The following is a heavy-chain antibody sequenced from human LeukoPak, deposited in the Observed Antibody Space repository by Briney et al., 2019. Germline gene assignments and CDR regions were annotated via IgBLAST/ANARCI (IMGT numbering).Heavy chain of an antibody. CDR3: ARGRIGHWLLLDY. CDR1: GYSVSSDYY. D-gene: IGHD6-19*01. J-gene: IGHJ4*02. V-gene: IGHV4-38-2*02. Sequence: SETLSLTCTVSGYSVSSDYYWGWIRQPPGKGLEWIGSIYHSGSTYYNPSLKSRVTISVDTSKNQFSLKLSSVTAADTAVYYCARGRIGHWLLLDYWGQGTLVTVSS. CDR2: IYHSGST.